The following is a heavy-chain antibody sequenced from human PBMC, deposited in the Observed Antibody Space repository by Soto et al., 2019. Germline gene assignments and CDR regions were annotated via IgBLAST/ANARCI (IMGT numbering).Heavy chain of an antibody. CDR3: CSRKTYHLDDSGHFYFDY. D-gene: IGHD3-22*01. V-gene: IGHV4-39*01. CDR1: GDSISSTTYY. Sequence: SETLSLTCTVSGDSISSTTYYWGLIRQPPGKWLEWIVSIYYSGSTYYNPSLKSRVTVSGDTSRNQFSLKLTSVTATDTAVYYCCSRKTYHLDDSGHFYFDYWGQGSLVTVS. J-gene: IGHJ4*02. CDR2: IYYSGST.